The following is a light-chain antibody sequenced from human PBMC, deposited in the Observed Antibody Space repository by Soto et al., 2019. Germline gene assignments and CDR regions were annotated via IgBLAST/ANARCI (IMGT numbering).Light chain of an antibody. CDR3: QKYNSASWT. Sequence: DIQMTQSPSSLSASVGDRVTITCRASQGISNYLAWYQQKPGKVTKLLSYAASTLQSGVPSRFSGSGSGTDFTLTISTLQPEDVATYYCQKYNSASWTFGQGTKVYIK. CDR2: AAS. J-gene: IGKJ1*01. CDR1: QGISNY. V-gene: IGKV1-27*01.